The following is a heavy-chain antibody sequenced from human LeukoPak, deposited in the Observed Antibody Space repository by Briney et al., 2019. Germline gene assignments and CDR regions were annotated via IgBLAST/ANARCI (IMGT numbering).Heavy chain of an antibody. V-gene: IGHV4-34*01. Sequence: SETLSLTCAVYGGSFSGYYWSWIRQPPGKGLEWIGGINHSGSTNYNPSLKSRVTISVDTSKNQFSLKLSSVTAADTAVYYCARDTVLLWFGETDHYYYYYMDVWGKGTTVTVSS. CDR1: GGSFSGYY. J-gene: IGHJ6*03. CDR3: ARDTVLLWFGETDHYYYYYMDV. CDR2: INHSGST. D-gene: IGHD3-10*01.